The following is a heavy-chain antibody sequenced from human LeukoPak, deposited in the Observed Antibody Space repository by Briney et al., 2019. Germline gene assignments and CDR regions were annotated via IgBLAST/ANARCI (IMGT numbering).Heavy chain of an antibody. V-gene: IGHV3-23*01. J-gene: IGHJ4*02. CDR2: ISGRGGRT. CDR1: GFTFTNYG. D-gene: IGHD3-16*01. Sequence: GSLRLSCEASGFTFTNYGTSWVRQAPGKGLEWVSVISGRGGRTDYADSVKGRFTISRDNSKNMLHLQMNSLRVEDTAVYYCAKDLGYDYVWGEGNLYDYWGQGILVTVSS. CDR3: AKDLGYDYVWGEGNLYDY.